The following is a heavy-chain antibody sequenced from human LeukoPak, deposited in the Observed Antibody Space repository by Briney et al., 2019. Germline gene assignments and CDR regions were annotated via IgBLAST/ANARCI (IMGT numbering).Heavy chain of an antibody. J-gene: IGHJ3*01. CDR1: GFTYGNSW. CDR3: VVVVEPPDSDGFDV. V-gene: IGHV3-74*01. Sequence: GGSLRLSCAASGFTYGNSWVHWVRQAPGKGLVWVSLINADGSTATYADSVKGRFTISRDNARNTLSLQMNSLTIEDTAVYYCVVVVEPPDSDGFDVWGQGTMITVSS. CDR2: INADGSTA. D-gene: IGHD1-14*01.